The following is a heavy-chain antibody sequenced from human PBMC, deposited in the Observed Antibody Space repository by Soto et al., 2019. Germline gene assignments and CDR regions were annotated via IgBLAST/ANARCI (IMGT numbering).Heavy chain of an antibody. V-gene: IGHV3-33*01. D-gene: IGHD5-18*01. CDR2: IWYDASNK. CDR3: ARDLGRDTALDY. CDR1: GFTFSSYG. J-gene: IGHJ4*02. Sequence: QVQLVESGGGVVQPGRSLRLSCAASGFTFSSYGMHWVRQAPGKGLEWVAVIWYDASNKYYADSVKGRFTISRDNSKNTLYLQMNSLRAEDTAVYYCARDLGRDTALDYWGQGTLVTVSS.